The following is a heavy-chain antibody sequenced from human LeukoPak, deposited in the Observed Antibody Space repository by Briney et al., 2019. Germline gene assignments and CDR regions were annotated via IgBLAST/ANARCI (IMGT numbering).Heavy chain of an antibody. CDR1: GGSISSYY. D-gene: IGHD4-17*01. Sequence: SETLSLTCTVSGGSISSYYWSWIRQPAGKGLEWIGHIYTSGSTNYNPSLKSRVTMSVDTSKNQFSLKLSSVTAADTAVYYCARVGDYGDYKPDDAFDIWGQGTMVTVSS. V-gene: IGHV4-4*07. CDR2: IYTSGST. J-gene: IGHJ3*02. CDR3: ARVGDYGDYKPDDAFDI.